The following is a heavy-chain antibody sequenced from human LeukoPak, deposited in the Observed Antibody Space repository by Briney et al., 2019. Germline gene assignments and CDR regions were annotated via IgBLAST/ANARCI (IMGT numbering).Heavy chain of an antibody. D-gene: IGHD2-21*01. Sequence: PGGSLRLSCAASGFTFSNYNMNWVRQSPGKGLEWISYISSSGTIYYADSVKGRFTISRDNAKNSLYLQMNSLRAEDTAVYYCARAPCGGACYYAFDIWGHGTMVTVSS. V-gene: IGHV3-48*01. J-gene: IGHJ3*02. CDR1: GFTFSNYN. CDR2: ISSSGTI. CDR3: ARAPCGGACYYAFDI.